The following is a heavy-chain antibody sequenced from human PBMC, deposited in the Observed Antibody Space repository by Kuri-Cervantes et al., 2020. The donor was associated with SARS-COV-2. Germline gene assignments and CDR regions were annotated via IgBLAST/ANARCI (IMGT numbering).Heavy chain of an antibody. CDR2: ISSSGSTI. CDR1: GFTFSSYE. Sequence: GGSLRLSCAASGFTFSSYEMNWVRQAPGKGLEWVSYISSSGSTIYYADSVKGRFTISRDNAKNSLYLQMNSLRAEDTAVYYCARGGPYCTSTSCIGAFNWFDPWGQGTLVTVSS. V-gene: IGHV3-48*03. CDR3: ARGGPYCTSTSCIGAFNWFDP. J-gene: IGHJ5*02. D-gene: IGHD2-2*01.